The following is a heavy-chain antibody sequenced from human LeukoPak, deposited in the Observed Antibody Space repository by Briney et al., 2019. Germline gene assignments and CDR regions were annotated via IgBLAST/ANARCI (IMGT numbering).Heavy chain of an antibody. J-gene: IGHJ4*02. CDR1: GFTFGVYA. D-gene: IGHD2/OR15-2a*01. V-gene: IGHV3-49*03. CDR3: TRNHRYLGNSTGLLYYFDY. Sequence: GGSLRLSCTASGFTFGVYAMSWFRQAPGKGLEWVGFIRSKAYGGTTEYAASVKGRFTISRDDSKSIAYLQMNSLKSEDTAVYYCTRNHRYLGNSTGLLYYFDYWGQGTLVTVSS. CDR2: IRSKAYGGTT.